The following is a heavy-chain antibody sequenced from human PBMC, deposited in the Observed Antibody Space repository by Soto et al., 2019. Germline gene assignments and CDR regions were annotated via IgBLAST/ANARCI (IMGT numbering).Heavy chain of an antibody. V-gene: IGHV3-15*01. Sequence: EVQLVESGGGLVKPGGSLRLSCAASGFTFSNAWMSWVRQAPGKGLEWVGRIKSKTDGGTTDYAAPVKGRFTISRDDSKNTLYLQMNSLKTEDTAVYYCTTVMARFLEWFAHYLENDAFDIWGQGTMVTVSS. CDR1: GFTFSNAW. J-gene: IGHJ3*02. D-gene: IGHD3-3*01. CDR3: TTVMARFLEWFAHYLENDAFDI. CDR2: IKSKTDGGTT.